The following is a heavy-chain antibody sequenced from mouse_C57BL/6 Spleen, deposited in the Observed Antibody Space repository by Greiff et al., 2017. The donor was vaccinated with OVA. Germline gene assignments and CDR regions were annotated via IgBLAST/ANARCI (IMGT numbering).Heavy chain of an antibody. CDR1: GYTFTSYG. V-gene: IGHV1-58*01. D-gene: IGHD2-3*01. Sequence: DVKLQESGAELVRPGSSVKMSCKTSGYTFTSYGINWVKQRPGQGLEWIGYIYIGNGYTEYNEKFKGKATLTSDTSSSTAYMQLSSLTSEDSAIYFCARGAGYYEHWYFDVWGTGTTVTVSS. CDR2: IYIGNGYT. J-gene: IGHJ1*03. CDR3: ARGAGYYEHWYFDV.